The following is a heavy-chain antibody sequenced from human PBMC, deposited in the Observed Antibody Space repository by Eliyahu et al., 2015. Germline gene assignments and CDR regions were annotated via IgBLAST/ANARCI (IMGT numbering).Heavy chain of an antibody. J-gene: IGHJ4*02. Sequence: QELLVQSGAEVKKPGASVKISCKSSTYTNYYIHWVRQAPGQGLEWMGIFHPTGRATTYAQNFQGRVTMTRDSSTTTFYLELTSLTSDDTAVYFCARDSDGSGRLGEYWGQGTLVTVSS. V-gene: IGHV1-46*01. CDR3: ARDSDGSGRLGEY. D-gene: IGHD3-16*01. CDR1: TYTNYY. CDR2: FHPTGRAT.